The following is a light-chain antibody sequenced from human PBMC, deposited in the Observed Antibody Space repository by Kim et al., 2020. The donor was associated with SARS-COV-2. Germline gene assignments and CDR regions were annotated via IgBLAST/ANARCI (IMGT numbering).Light chain of an antibody. Sequence: GQWITFSCTGTSSDVGGYSVVCWHQKPGGKAVILMFYDGSQPSSGVAKCFGGYKSGNTALPIISGLQAEDEAYYYRRSYTSSSTRVFGGGTQLTVL. J-gene: IGLJ3*02. CDR2: DGS. CDR1: SSDVGGYSV. V-gene: IGLV2-14*02. CDR3: RSYTSSSTRV.